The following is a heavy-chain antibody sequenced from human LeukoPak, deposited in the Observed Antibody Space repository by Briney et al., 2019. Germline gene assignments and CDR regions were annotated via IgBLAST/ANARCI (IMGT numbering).Heavy chain of an antibody. CDR2: ISSTGNTV. J-gene: IGHJ6*04. CDR1: GFTFSSYE. V-gene: IGHV3-48*03. CDR3: TKETPQMDV. Sequence: GGSLRLSCAASGFTFSSYEMNWGREAPGQGLEWVAYISSTGNTVHYADPVRGRFTTSRDNAKNSLYLQMNRLRAEDTAVYYCTKETPQMDVWGKGTTVTVSS. D-gene: IGHD2-15*01.